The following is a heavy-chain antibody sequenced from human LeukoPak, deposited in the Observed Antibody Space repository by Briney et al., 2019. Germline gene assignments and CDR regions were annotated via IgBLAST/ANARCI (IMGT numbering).Heavy chain of an antibody. CDR3: AKEEGSGWFLDH. V-gene: IGHV3-30*18. CDR2: ISYDGGNN. J-gene: IGHJ4*02. D-gene: IGHD6-19*01. Sequence: PGGSLRLSCAASGFTFSTYGMHWVRQAPGKGLEWVAVISYDGGNNYYADSVQGRFTISRDNSKNTPYLQMNSLRGEDTAVYYCAKEEGSGWFLDHWGQGTLVTVSS. CDR1: GFTFSTYG.